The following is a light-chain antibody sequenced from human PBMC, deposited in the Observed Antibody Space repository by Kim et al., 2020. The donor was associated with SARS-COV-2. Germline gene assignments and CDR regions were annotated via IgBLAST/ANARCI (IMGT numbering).Light chain of an antibody. CDR2: DAS. V-gene: IGKV3-11*01. J-gene: IGKJ4*01. CDR3: QQRSKWPLT. Sequence: EVVLTQSPATLSLSPGERATLSCRASQSVSSYIAWYQQKPGQAPRLLIYDASNRATGIPGRFSGSGAGTDFTLTISSLEPEDVAVYFCQQRSKWPLTFGGGTKVDIK. CDR1: QSVSSY.